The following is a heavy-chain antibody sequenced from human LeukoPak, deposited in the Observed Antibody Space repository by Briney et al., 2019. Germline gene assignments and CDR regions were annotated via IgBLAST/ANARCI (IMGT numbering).Heavy chain of an antibody. CDR2: ISDNGGYT. Sequence: GGSLRLSCAASGFTFSSSAMSWVRQAPGKGLEWVSAISDNGGYTYYADSVQGRSTISRDNSKSTLCLQMNSLRAEDTAVYYCAKQLGYCSDGSCYFPYWGQGTLVTVSS. V-gene: IGHV3-23*01. CDR1: GFTFSSSA. CDR3: AKQLGYCSDGSCYFPY. J-gene: IGHJ4*02. D-gene: IGHD2-15*01.